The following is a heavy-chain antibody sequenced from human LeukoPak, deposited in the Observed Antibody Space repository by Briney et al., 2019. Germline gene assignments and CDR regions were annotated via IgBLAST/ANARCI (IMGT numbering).Heavy chain of an antibody. V-gene: IGHV4-31*03. D-gene: IGHD2-2*01. CDR2: IYNSGSI. Sequence: SQTLSLTCTVSGASISSGTYYWSWIRQHPGKGLEWIGYIYNSGSIYYNPSLKSRVTISVDTSKNQFSLKLSSVTAADTAVYYCARTVFEDIVVVPAAIEGGSWFDPWGQGTLVTVSS. CDR3: ARTVFEDIVVVPAAIEGGSWFDP. CDR1: GASISSGTYY. J-gene: IGHJ5*02.